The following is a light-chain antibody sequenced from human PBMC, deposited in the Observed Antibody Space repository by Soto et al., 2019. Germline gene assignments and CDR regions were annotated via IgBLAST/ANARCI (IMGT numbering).Light chain of an antibody. CDR3: QQYGTSLRT. V-gene: IGKV3-20*01. J-gene: IGKJ1*01. CDR1: QIISSTY. CDR2: GAS. Sequence: DIVLTQSPGTLSLSPGERATLSCRANQIISSTYLAWYQQKPGQAPRLLIYGASSRATGIPDRFSGSGSGTDFTLTISRLEPEDFAVYYCQQYGTSLRTFGQGTKVEIK.